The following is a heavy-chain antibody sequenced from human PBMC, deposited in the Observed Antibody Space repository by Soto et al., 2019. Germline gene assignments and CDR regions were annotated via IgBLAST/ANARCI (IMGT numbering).Heavy chain of an antibody. CDR3: ARGGISHCDYLDYMDV. Sequence: SETLSLTCVVSGGSLSDYFWSWIRQPPGMALEWIGEINHLGSINYNPSLKSRVTMSVDTSKNQFSLTLNSVTAADTATYYCARGGISHCDYLDYMDVWDRGTTVTVSS. V-gene: IGHV4-34*01. J-gene: IGHJ6*03. D-gene: IGHD4-17*01. CDR2: INHLGSI. CDR1: GGSLSDYF.